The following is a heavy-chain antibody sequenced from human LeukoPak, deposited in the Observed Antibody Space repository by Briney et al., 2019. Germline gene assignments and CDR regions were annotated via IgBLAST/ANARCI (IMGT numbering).Heavy chain of an antibody. V-gene: IGHV3-11*04. D-gene: IGHD4-11*01. CDR3: ARGRGYSNYPDY. CDR2: ISISGSII. J-gene: IGHJ4*02. Sequence: GGSLSLSCAASGFTFSDYSMAWIRQAPGKGLEWASHISISGSIIYYADSVKGRFTISRDNAKNSLYLQINSLRAEDTAVYYCARGRGYSNYPDYWGQGTLVTVSS. CDR1: GFTFSDYS.